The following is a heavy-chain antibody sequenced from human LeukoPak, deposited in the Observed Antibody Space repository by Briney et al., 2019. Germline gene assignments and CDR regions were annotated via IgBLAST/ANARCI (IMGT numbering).Heavy chain of an antibody. CDR3: AHRKLYYYDSSGYYGDAFDI. Sequence: ESGPTLVKPTQTLTLTCTFSGFSLSTSGVGVGWIRQPPGKALEWLALIYWDDDKRYSPSLKSRLTFTKDTSKNQVVLTMTNMDPVDTATYYCAHRKLYYYDSSGYYGDAFDIWGQGTTVTVPS. CDR2: IYWDDDK. D-gene: IGHD3-22*01. CDR1: GFSLSTSGVG. J-gene: IGHJ3*02. V-gene: IGHV2-5*02.